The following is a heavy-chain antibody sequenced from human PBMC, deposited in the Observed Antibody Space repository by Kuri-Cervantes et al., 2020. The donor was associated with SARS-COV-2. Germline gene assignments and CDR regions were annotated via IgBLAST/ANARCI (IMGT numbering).Heavy chain of an antibody. Sequence: GESLKISCAASGFTFSSYWMHWVCQAPGKGLVWVSRINSDGSSTSYADSVKGRFTISRDNAKNTLYLQMNSLRAEDTAVYYCARDRYDFWSGLGYYYYGMDVWGQGTTVTVSS. CDR1: GFTFSSYW. CDR3: ARDRYDFWSGLGYYYYGMDV. V-gene: IGHV3-74*01. J-gene: IGHJ6*02. D-gene: IGHD3-3*01. CDR2: INSDGSST.